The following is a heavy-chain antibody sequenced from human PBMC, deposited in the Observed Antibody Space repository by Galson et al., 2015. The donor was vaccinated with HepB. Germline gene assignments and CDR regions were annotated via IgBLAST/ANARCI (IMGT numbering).Heavy chain of an antibody. V-gene: IGHV1-69*13. J-gene: IGHJ4*02. Sequence: SVKVSCKASGGTFSSYAISWVRQAPGQGLEWMGGIIPIFGTANYAQKFQGRVTITADESTSTAYMELSSLRSEDTAAYYCARSDTAMDPYFDYWGQGTLVTVSS. CDR2: IIPIFGTA. D-gene: IGHD5-18*01. CDR3: ARSDTAMDPYFDY. CDR1: GGTFSSYA.